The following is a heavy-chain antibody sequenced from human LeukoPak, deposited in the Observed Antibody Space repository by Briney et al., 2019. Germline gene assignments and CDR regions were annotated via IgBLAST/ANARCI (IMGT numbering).Heavy chain of an antibody. CDR2: IYYSGST. CDR3: ARRYYDFWSGKSWFDP. J-gene: IGHJ5*02. D-gene: IGHD3-3*01. CDR1: GGSISSSSYY. Sequence: SETLSLTCTVSGGSISSSSYYWGWIRQPPGKGLEWIGNIYYSGSTYYNPSLKSRVTISVDTSKNQFSLKLSSVTAADTAVYYCARRYYDFWSGKSWFDPWAREPWSPSPQ. V-gene: IGHV4-39*01.